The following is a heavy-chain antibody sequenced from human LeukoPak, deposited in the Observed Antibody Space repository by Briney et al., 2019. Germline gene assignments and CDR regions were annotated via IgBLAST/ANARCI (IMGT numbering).Heavy chain of an antibody. V-gene: IGHV3-7*01. CDR1: GFTFSSYW. CDR3: ASEGTGYSIT. CDR2: IDQYGSEK. J-gene: IGHJ5*02. D-gene: IGHD1-14*01. Sequence: GGSLRLSCAASGFTFSSYWMTWVRQAPGKGLEWVANIDQYGSEKQYVDSVKGRLTISRDNAKNSLYLQMNSLRAEDTAVYYCASEGTGYSITWGQGTLVTVSS.